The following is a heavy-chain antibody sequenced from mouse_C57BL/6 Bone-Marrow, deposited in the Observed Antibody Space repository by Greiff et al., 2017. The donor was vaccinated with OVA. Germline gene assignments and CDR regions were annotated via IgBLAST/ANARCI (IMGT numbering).Heavy chain of an antibody. CDR1: GYAFSSSW. CDR2: IYPGDGDT. J-gene: IGHJ4*01. Sequence: VKLMESGPELVKPGASVKISCKASGYAFSSSWMNWVKQRPGKGLEWIGRIYPGDGDTNYNGKFKGKATLTADKSSSTAYMQLSSLTSEDSAVYFCAREGTGTYAMDYWGQGTSVTVSS. D-gene: IGHD4-1*01. CDR3: AREGTGTYAMDY. V-gene: IGHV1-82*01.